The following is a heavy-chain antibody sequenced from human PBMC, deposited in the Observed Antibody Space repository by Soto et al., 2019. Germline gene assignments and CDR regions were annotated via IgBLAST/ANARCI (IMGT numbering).Heavy chain of an antibody. CDR1: GDSVSNNIVS. D-gene: IGHD6-13*01. Sequence: SQTLSLTCAISGDSVSNNIVSWNWIRQSPSRGLEWLGRTYYRSKWFDDYAVSVKSRITINPDTSKNQFSLQLNSVTPEDTAVYYCASCSSDYYGMDVWGQGTTVTVSS. CDR2: TYYRSKWFD. V-gene: IGHV6-1*01. J-gene: IGHJ6*02. CDR3: ASCSSDYYGMDV.